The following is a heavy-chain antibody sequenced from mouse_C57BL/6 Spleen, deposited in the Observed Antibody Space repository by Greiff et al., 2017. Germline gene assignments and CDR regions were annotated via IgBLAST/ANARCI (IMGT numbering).Heavy chain of an antibody. CDR2: ISYDGSN. Sequence: EVQLQESGPGLVKPSQSLSLTCSVTGYSITSGYYWNWIRQFPGNKLEWMGYISYDGSNNYNPSLKNRISITRDPSKNQFFLKLNSVTTEDTATYYCARAPTYYGSSLYYFDYWGQGTTLTVSS. CDR3: ARAPTYYGSSLYYFDY. CDR1: GYSITSGYY. J-gene: IGHJ2*01. V-gene: IGHV3-6*01. D-gene: IGHD1-1*01.